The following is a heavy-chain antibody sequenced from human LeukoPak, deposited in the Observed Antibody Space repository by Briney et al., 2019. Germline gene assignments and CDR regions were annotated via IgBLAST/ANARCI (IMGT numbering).Heavy chain of an antibody. D-gene: IGHD6-6*01. CDR2: IYHSGST. J-gene: IGHJ6*03. Sequence: PSETLSLTCTVSGGSISSYYWSWIRQPPGKGLEWIGYIYHSGSTYYNPSLKSRVTIAVDRSKNQFSLKLSSVTAADTAVYYCAREYSSSSSVYYYYMDVWGKGTTVTVSS. CDR3: AREYSSSSSVYYYYMDV. V-gene: IGHV4-59*12. CDR1: GGSISSYY.